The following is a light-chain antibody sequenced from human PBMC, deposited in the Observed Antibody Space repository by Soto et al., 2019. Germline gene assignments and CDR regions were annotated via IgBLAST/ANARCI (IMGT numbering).Light chain of an antibody. CDR2: EVS. CDR1: SSDVGGYKY. J-gene: IGLJ3*02. CDR3: SSYAGSSTLWV. Sequence: QSALTQPASVSGSPGQSITISCTGTSSDVGGYKYVSWYQQHPGKAPKLMIYEVSNRPSGVSNRFSGSKSGNTASLTISGXXAEDXAXXXCSSYAGSSTLWVFGGGTKLTVL. V-gene: IGLV2-14*01.